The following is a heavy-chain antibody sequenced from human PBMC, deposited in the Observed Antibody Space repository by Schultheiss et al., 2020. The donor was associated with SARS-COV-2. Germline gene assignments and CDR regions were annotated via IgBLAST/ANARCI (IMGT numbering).Heavy chain of an antibody. CDR1: GGSISSYY. Sequence: SETLSLTCTVSGGSISSYYWSWIRQPPGKGLEWIGSIYTSGSTYYNPSLKSRITISIDTSKNQFSLKLSSVTAADTAVYYCARAAGSNNIFDYWGQGTLVTVSS. D-gene: IGHD6-13*01. J-gene: IGHJ4*02. V-gene: IGHV4-4*08. CDR2: IYTSGST. CDR3: ARAAGSNNIFDY.